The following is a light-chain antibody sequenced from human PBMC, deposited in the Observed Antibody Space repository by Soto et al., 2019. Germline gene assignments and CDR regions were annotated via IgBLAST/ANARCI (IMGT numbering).Light chain of an antibody. Sequence: QSALTQPRSVSGSPGQSVTSACTGTSSDVGYYNYVSWYQQHPGKAPKVMIYDVSKRPSGVPDRFSGSKSGNTASLTISGLQVEDEVDYYCCSYAGSFAYVFGTGTKVTVL. J-gene: IGLJ1*01. CDR3: CSYAGSFAYV. CDR1: SSDVGYYNY. V-gene: IGLV2-11*01. CDR2: DVS.